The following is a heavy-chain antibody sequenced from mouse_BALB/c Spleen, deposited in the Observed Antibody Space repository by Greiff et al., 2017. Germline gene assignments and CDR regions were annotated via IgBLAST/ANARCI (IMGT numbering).Heavy chain of an antibody. Sequence: EVKVEESGGGLVQPGGSLKLSCAASGFTFSSYGMSWVRQTPDKRLELVATINSNGGSTYYPDSVKGRFTISRDNAKNTLYLQMSSLKSEDTAMYYCARAMNYVDYWGQGTTLTVSS. J-gene: IGHJ2*01. CDR2: INSNGGST. CDR1: GFTFSSYG. V-gene: IGHV5-6-3*01. CDR3: ARAMNYVDY.